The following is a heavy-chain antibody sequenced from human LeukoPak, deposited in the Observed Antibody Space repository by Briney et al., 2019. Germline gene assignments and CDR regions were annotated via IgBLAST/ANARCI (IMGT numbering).Heavy chain of an antibody. Sequence: GGSLRLSCAASGFIFSSYWMHWVRQAPGKGLEWVSSISSSSSYIYYADSVKGRFAISRDNAKNSLYLQMNSLRAEDTAVYYCARDPIGLRSYFDYWGQGTLVTVSS. CDR2: ISSSSSYI. J-gene: IGHJ4*02. D-gene: IGHD3-16*01. V-gene: IGHV3-21*01. CDR3: ARDPIGLRSYFDY. CDR1: GFIFSSYW.